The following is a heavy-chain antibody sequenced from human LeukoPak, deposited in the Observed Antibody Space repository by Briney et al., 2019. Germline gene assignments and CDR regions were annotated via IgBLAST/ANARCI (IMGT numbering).Heavy chain of an antibody. V-gene: IGHV4-39*07. CDR2: IYYSGST. CDR1: GGSISSSSYY. Sequence: PSETLSLTCTVSGGSISSSSYYWGWIRQPPGKGLEWIGSIYYSGSTYYNPSLKSRVTISVDTSKNQFSLKLSSVTAADTAVYYCARDIYDSSGYGDYYYGMDVWGQGTTVTVSS. J-gene: IGHJ6*02. CDR3: ARDIYDSSGYGDYYYGMDV. D-gene: IGHD3-22*01.